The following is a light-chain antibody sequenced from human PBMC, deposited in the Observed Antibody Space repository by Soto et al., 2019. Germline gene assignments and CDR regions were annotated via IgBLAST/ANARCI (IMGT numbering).Light chain of an antibody. CDR3: QQYEKYWT. J-gene: IGKJ1*01. CDR2: DAS. Sequence: DMQKTLYPGGLSTSVRNRVTITFRASQSMSSGLAWYQQKPVKAPKLLIYDASNLESGVPSRFSGSGSGTEFTLTISSLQPEDFGIYYCQQYEKYWT. CDR1: QSMSSG. V-gene: IGKV1-5*01.